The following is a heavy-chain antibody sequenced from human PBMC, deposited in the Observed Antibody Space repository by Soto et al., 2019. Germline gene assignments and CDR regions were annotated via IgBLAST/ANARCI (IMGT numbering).Heavy chain of an antibody. Sequence: GGSLRLACAASGFTFSSYAMSWVRQAPGKGLEWVSAISGSGGRTYYADSVKGRLTISRDNSKNTLYLQMNRLRAEDTAVYYCAKVYCSGGSCYSLNWFDPWGQGTLVTVSS. CDR3: AKVYCSGGSCYSLNWFDP. J-gene: IGHJ5*02. CDR1: GFTFSSYA. CDR2: ISGSGGRT. D-gene: IGHD2-15*01. V-gene: IGHV3-23*01.